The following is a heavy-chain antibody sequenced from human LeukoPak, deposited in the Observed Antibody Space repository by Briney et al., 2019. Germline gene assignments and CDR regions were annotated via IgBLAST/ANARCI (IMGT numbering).Heavy chain of an antibody. CDR2: MNPNSGNT. CDR1: GYTFSSYD. V-gene: IGHV1-8*01. CDR3: ARRYCSSTSCHHFDY. J-gene: IGHJ4*02. D-gene: IGHD2-2*01. Sequence: GASVKVSCKASGYTFSSYDINWVRQATGQGLEWMGWMNPNSGNTGYAQKVEGRVTMTSNPSITTAYTELSSLRSEATAVSYCARRYCSSTSCHHFDYWGQGTLVTVSS.